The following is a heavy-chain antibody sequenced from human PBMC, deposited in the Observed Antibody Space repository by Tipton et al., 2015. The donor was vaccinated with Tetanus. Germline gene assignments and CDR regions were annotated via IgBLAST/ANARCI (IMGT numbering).Heavy chain of an antibody. CDR3: AKSRPALSHPLDH. Sequence: TLSLTCAVSGDSISSSFWWTWLRQLPGKGLEGIGEIYHTGSTNYNPSLKSRVTISVDKSRNQFSLTLTSVTDADTAVYYCAKSRPALSHPLDHWGQGTLVTVSS. J-gene: IGHJ4*02. D-gene: IGHD2/OR15-2a*01. CDR1: GDSISSSFW. V-gene: IGHV4-4*02. CDR2: IYHTGST.